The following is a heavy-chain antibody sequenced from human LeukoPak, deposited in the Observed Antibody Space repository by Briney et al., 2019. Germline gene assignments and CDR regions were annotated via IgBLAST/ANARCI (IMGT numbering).Heavy chain of an antibody. J-gene: IGHJ4*02. CDR2: ISAYNGNT. CDR3: ARDAESPGNWND. D-gene: IGHD1-1*01. Sequence: ASVKVSFKASGYTFTSYGISWVRRAPGQGLEWMGWISAYNGNTNYAQKLQGRVTMTTDTSTSTAYMELRSLRSDDTAVYYCARDAESPGNWNDWGQGTLVTVSS. V-gene: IGHV1-18*01. CDR1: GYTFTSYG.